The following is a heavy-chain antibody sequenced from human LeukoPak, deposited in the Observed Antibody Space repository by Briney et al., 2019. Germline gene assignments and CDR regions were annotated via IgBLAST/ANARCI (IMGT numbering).Heavy chain of an antibody. D-gene: IGHD2-2*02. J-gene: IGHJ4*02. V-gene: IGHV3-7*05. CDR3: ARGDEYTTSP. CDR2: IKRDGGDK. CDR1: GLTFSSFW. Sequence: PGGSLRLSCAASGLTFSSFWMSWVRQAPGKGLEWVANIKRDGGDKYYVDSVKGRFSISRDNAKNSLYLHMNSLRAEDTAVYYCARGDEYTTSPWGQGTLVTVSS.